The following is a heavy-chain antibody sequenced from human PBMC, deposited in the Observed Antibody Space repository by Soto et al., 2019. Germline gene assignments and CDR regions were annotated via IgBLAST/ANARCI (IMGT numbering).Heavy chain of an antibody. D-gene: IGHD3-3*01. V-gene: IGHV3-23*01. CDR1: GFTFSSYA. CDR2: ISGSGGST. Sequence: GGSLRLSCAASGFTFSSYAMSWVRQAPGKGLEWVSAISGSGGSTYYADSVKGRFTISRDNSKNTLYLQMNSLRAEDTAVYYCAKDRRVVMGLVYHYYGMDVWGQGTTVTVSS. CDR3: AKDRRVVMGLVYHYYGMDV. J-gene: IGHJ6*02.